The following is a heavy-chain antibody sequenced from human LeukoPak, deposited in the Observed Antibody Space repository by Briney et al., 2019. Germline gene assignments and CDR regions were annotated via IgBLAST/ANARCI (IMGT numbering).Heavy chain of an antibody. CDR2: IKYDGRDK. CDR3: ANPDGSGIPDDAFDI. J-gene: IGHJ3*02. Sequence: GGSLRLSCAACGFMFSTYWMSWVRQAPGKGLEGVANIKYDGRDKYYVDSVKGRFTISRDNAKKSLYLQMNSLRAEDTAVYYCANPDGSGIPDDAFDIWGQGTMVTVSS. V-gene: IGHV3-7*03. D-gene: IGHD3-10*01. CDR1: GFMFSTYW.